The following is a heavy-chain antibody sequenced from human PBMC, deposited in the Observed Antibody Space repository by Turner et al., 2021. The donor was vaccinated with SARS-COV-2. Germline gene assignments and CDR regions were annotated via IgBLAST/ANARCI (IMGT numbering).Heavy chain of an antibody. J-gene: IGHJ6*02. CDR3: ASIAAADPKYYHYYGMDV. Sequence: EVQLVESGGGRVKPGGSLRLSCASSGFTLSSYSMNWVRQAPGKGLEWVSSISSRSSYIYYADSVKGRFTISRDNAKNSLYLQMNSLRAEDTAVYYCASIAAADPKYYHYYGMDVWGQGTTVTVSS. CDR2: ISSRSSYI. D-gene: IGHD6-13*01. V-gene: IGHV3-21*01. CDR1: GFTLSSYS.